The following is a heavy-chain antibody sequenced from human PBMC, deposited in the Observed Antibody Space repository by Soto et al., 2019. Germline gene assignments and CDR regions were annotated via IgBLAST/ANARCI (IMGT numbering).Heavy chain of an antibody. Sequence: EVQLVESGGGLVKPGGSLRLSCAASGFTFSSYSMNWVRQAPGKGLEWVSSINYKSHIDYADSVKGRFTISRDNAKNSLYLQMNSLGAEDTAVYFCARDLIYAGYYYYMDVWGIGTTVTVSS. V-gene: IGHV3-21*01. CDR3: ARDLIYAGYYYYMDV. CDR2: INYKSHI. J-gene: IGHJ6*03. CDR1: GFTFSSYS. D-gene: IGHD3-10*01.